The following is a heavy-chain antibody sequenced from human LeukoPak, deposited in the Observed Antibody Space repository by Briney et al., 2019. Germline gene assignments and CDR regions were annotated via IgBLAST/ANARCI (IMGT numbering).Heavy chain of an antibody. D-gene: IGHD6-19*01. V-gene: IGHV3-7*01. CDR2: IKQDGSEK. CDR3: ARVTAVADGIGFDY. Sequence: PGGSLRLSCAASGFTFSSYWMSWVRQAPGKGLEWVANIKQDGSEKYYVDSVKGRFTISRDNAKNSLYLQMNGLRAEDTAVYYCARVTAVADGIGFDYWGQGTLVTVSS. CDR1: GFTFSSYW. J-gene: IGHJ4*02.